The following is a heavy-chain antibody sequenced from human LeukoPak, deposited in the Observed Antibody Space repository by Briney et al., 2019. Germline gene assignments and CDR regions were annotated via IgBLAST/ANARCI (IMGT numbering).Heavy chain of an antibody. J-gene: IGHJ4*02. CDR1: GGSIRSSYYY. Sequence: PSETLSLTCTVSGGSIRSSYYYWGWIRQPPGKGLEWIGSIYDSGSTYYNPSLKSRVTISVDTSKNQFSLKLNSVTAADTAVYYCARDYSNYFDYWGQGTLVTVSS. D-gene: IGHD4-11*01. V-gene: IGHV4-39*07. CDR3: ARDYSNYFDY. CDR2: IYDSGST.